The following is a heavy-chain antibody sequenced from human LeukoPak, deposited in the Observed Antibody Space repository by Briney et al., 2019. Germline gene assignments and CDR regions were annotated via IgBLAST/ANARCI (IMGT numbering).Heavy chain of an antibody. CDR3: GVGGIRFLEWLSYSTSYFDY. J-gene: IGHJ4*02. CDR1: GFTFSSYA. CDR2: ISGSGGST. Sequence: AGGSLRLSCAASGFTFSSYAMSWVRQAPGKGLEWVSAISGSGGSTYYADSVKGRFTISRDNSKNTLYLQMNSLRAEDTAVYYCGVGGIRFLEWLSYSTSYFDYWGQGTLVTVSS. V-gene: IGHV3-23*01. D-gene: IGHD3-3*01.